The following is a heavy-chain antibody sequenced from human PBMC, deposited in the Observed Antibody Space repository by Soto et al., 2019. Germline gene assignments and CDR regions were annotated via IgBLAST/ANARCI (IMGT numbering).Heavy chain of an antibody. Sequence: ASVKVSCKASGYTFTSYDINWVRQATGQGLEWMGWMNPNSGNTGYAQKFQGRVTMTRNTSISTAYMELSSLRYEDTAVYYCATRAPRGRRVGITTVHFDFWGQGTLVTVSS. J-gene: IGHJ4*02. D-gene: IGHD1-26*01. CDR2: MNPNSGNT. CDR3: ATRAPRGRRVGITTVHFDF. CDR1: GYTFTSYD. V-gene: IGHV1-8*01.